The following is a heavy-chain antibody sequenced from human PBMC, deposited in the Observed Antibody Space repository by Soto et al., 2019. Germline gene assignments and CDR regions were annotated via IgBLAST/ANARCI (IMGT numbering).Heavy chain of an antibody. CDR1: GGSITIGGYC. V-gene: IGHV4-30-2*01. CDR3: ARVWFGESSWFDP. Sequence: QLQLQESGSGLVKPSQTLSLTCTVSGGSITIGGYCWSWIRQPPGQGLEWIGYICHSGNTYYNPSLKSRVTTSLDRSKNQFSLNLSSVTAADTAVYYCARVWFGESSWFDPWGHGTLVTVSS. J-gene: IGHJ5*02. D-gene: IGHD3-10*01. CDR2: ICHSGNT.